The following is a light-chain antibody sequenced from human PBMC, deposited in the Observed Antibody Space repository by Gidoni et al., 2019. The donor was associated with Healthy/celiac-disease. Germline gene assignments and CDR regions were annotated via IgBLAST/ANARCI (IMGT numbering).Light chain of an antibody. CDR2: AAS. Sequence: AIRMTQSPSSFSASTGDRVTITCRASQGISSYLAWYQQKPGKAPKLLIYAASTLQSGVPSRFSGSGSGTDFTLTISCLQSEDFATYYCQQYYSYPWTFGQXTKVESK. V-gene: IGKV1-8*01. CDR3: QQYYSYPWT. J-gene: IGKJ1*01. CDR1: QGISSY.